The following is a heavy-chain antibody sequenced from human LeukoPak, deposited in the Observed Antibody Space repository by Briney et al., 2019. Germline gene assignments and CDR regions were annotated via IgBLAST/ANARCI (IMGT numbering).Heavy chain of an antibody. V-gene: IGHV3-7*01. CDR3: ARDIEAAGLFLDY. Sequence: GGSLRLFCAASGFTFSSYWMTWVRQAPGKGLEWVANIKYDGSEKDYMDSVKGRFTISRDNAKNSLYLQMNSLRAEDTAVYYCARDIEAAGLFLDYWGQGTLVTVSS. CDR1: GFTFSSYW. D-gene: IGHD6-13*01. CDR2: IKYDGSEK. J-gene: IGHJ4*02.